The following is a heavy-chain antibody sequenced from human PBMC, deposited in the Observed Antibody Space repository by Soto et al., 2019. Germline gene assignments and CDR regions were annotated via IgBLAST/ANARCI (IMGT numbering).Heavy chain of an antibody. CDR3: ATPLWGQRHGASDI. Sequence: PSQTLSLTCTVSGGSISSGDYYWSWIRQPPGKGLEWIGYIYYSGSTYYNPSLKSRGTISVDTSKNQFSLKLSSLTAADTAVYYCATPLWGQRHGASDIGGPGTMVTVSS. CDR1: GGSISSGDYY. J-gene: IGHJ3*02. V-gene: IGHV4-30-4*01. CDR2: IYYSGST. D-gene: IGHD1-1*01.